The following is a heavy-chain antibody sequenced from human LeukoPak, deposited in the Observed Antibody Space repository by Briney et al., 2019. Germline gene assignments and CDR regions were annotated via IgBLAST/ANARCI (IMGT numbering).Heavy chain of an antibody. D-gene: IGHD4-17*01. J-gene: IGHJ4*02. CDR1: GFTFSSYW. CDR3: ARGGDHGDYSDY. V-gene: IGHV3-7*01. CDR2: IKQDESEK. Sequence: GGSLRLSCAASGFTFSSYWMGWVRQAPGKGREGVANIKQDESEKDYVDSVKGRFTISRENDKNSLHLQMNSLRAEDTAVYYCARGGDHGDYSDYWGQGTLVTVSS.